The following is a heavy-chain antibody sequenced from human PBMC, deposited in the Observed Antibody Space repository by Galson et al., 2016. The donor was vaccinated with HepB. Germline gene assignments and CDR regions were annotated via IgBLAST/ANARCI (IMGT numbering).Heavy chain of an antibody. CDR3: ATVMGDWLFDS. CDR2: ISSDGGHTT. D-gene: IGHD3-9*01. V-gene: IGHV3-23*01. CDR1: GFTFSSYA. Sequence: SLRLSCAASGFTFSSYAMTWVRQAPGKGLEWVSAISSDGGHTTYYTESVKGRFTISRDDPKNTLYLQMSSLRAEDTAVYSGATVMGDWLFDSWGQGTLVTVSS. J-gene: IGHJ4*02.